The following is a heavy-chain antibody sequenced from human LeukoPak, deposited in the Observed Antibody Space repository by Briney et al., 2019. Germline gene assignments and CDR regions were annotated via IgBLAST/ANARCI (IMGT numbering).Heavy chain of an antibody. V-gene: IGHV1-46*01. CDR3: ARDHVLLWFGESPRAFDI. J-gene: IGHJ3*02. D-gene: IGHD3-10*01. CDR1: GYTFTSYY. Sequence: GASVKVSCKASGYTFTSYYMHWVRQAPGQGLEWMGIINPSGGSTSYAQKFQGRVTMTRDTSTSTVYMELSSLRSEDTAVYYCARDHVLLWFGESPRAFDIWGQGTMVTVSS. CDR2: INPSGGST.